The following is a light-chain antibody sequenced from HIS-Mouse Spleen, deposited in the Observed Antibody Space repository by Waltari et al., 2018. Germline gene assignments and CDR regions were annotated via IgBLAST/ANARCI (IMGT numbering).Light chain of an antibody. V-gene: IGLV2-18*02. CDR2: EVS. Sequence: QSALTQPPSVSGSPGQSVTIPCPGTSSDVGSYNRVSWYQQPPGTAPKLMIYEVSNRPAGVPDRFSGSKSGNTASLTISGLQAEDEADYYCSSYTSSSWVFGGGTKLTVL. CDR1: SSDVGSYNR. J-gene: IGLJ3*02. CDR3: SSYTSSSWV.